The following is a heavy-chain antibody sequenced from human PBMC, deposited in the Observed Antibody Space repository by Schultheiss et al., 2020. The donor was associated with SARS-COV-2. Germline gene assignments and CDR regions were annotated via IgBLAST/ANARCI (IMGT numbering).Heavy chain of an antibody. J-gene: IGHJ6*02. V-gene: IGHV3-33*01. CDR3: ARIGPYCGGDCYDYYGMDV. CDR2: IWYDGTKK. D-gene: IGHD2-21*01. Sequence: GGSLRLSCAASGFTFSDYGMHWVRQAPGKGLEWVAVIWYDGTKKYYADSVKGRFTISRDNSKNTLYLQMNSLRAEDTAVYYCARIGPYCGGDCYDYYGMDVWGQGTTVTVSS. CDR1: GFTFSDYG.